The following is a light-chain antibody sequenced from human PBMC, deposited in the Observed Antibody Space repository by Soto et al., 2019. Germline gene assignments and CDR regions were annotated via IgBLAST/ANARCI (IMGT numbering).Light chain of an antibody. J-gene: IGKJ5*01. V-gene: IGKV1-5*03. CDR3: QQHNDYPIT. Sequence: DIQMTQSPSTLSASVGDRVTITCRASQSIRDWLAWYQQKPGKAPYLLIYKSSNLESGVPSRFSGSGSGTEFTLTISSLQPDDFATYYCQQHNDYPITFGQGTRRE. CDR2: KSS. CDR1: QSIRDW.